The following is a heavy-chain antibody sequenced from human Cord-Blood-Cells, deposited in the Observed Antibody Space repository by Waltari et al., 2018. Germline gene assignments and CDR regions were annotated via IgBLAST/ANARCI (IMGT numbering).Heavy chain of an antibody. CDR3: ASAVEQPRGDY. Sequence: QEQLVQSGAEVKKPGSSVKVSCQASGDTSSIYAISLVRQAPGQGLEWMGGIIPIFGTANYAQKFQGRVTITADESTSTAYMELSSLRSEDTAVYYCASAVEQPRGDYWGQGTLVTVSS. V-gene: IGHV1-69*01. D-gene: IGHD6-13*01. CDR2: IIPIFGTA. CDR1: GDTSSIYA. J-gene: IGHJ4*02.